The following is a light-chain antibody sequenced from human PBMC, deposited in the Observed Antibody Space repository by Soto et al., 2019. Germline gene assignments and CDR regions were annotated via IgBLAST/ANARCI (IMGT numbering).Light chain of an antibody. V-gene: IGLV1-44*01. J-gene: IGLJ3*02. CDR2: SNN. CDR3: AAWDDSLNGPVWV. Sequence: QSVLTQPPSASGTPGQRVTISCSGSRSNIGSHTVNWYQQLPGTAPKLLIYSNNQRPSGVPDRFSGSKSGTSASLAISGLQSEDEADYYGAAWDDSLNGPVWVFGGGTKLTVL. CDR1: RSNIGSHT.